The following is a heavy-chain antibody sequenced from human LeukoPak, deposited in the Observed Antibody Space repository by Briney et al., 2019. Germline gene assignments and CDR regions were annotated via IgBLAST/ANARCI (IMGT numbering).Heavy chain of an antibody. V-gene: IGHV3-21*01. CDR1: VFLSNRYS. J-gene: IGHJ4*02. CDR3: ARDLAYQLDDY. Sequence: GGPLRLFCGASVFLSNRYSVHWLPQAPGKALEGVSSISSSSSYIYYADSVKGRFTISRDNAKNSLYLQMNSLRAEDTAVYYCARDLAYQLDDYWGQGTLVTVSS. CDR2: ISSSSSYI. D-gene: IGHD2-2*01.